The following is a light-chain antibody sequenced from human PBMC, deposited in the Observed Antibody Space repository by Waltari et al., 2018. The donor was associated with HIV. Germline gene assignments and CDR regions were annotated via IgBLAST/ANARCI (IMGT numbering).Light chain of an antibody. J-gene: IGKJ1*01. CDR2: AAS. Sequence: AIRMTQSPSSFSASTGDRVTITCRASQDISTFLTWYQQKPGKAPKVLIYAASTLQSGVPSRFNGSGSGTDFTLTISYLQSEDFATYYCQHYYSYPPWTFSQGTKVDIK. V-gene: IGKV1-8*01. CDR3: QHYYSYPPWT. CDR1: QDISTF.